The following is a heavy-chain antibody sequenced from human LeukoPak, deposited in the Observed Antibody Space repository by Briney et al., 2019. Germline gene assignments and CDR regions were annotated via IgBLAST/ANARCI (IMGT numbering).Heavy chain of an antibody. D-gene: IGHD3-10*01. CDR1: GGSISGFY. CDR3: VRSQHGGV. V-gene: IGHV4-59*12. CDR2: IYYTGNT. Sequence: KPSETLSLTCSVSGGSISGFYWYWVRQPPGKGLERIGYIYYTGNTNYNPSLESRVTISMDTSRNQFSLRLRSVTAADTAVYYCVRSQHGGVWGKGTTVTVSS. J-gene: IGHJ6*04.